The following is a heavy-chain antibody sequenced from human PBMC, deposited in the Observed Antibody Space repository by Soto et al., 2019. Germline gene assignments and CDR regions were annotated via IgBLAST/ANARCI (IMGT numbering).Heavy chain of an antibody. D-gene: IGHD5-12*01. CDR1: GGSISSDF. CDR3: ARGSDFIYSYGMDV. V-gene: IGHV4-59*01. Sequence: QVQLQESGPGLVKPSETLSLTCTVSGGSISSDFWSWIRQPPGKGLEWIGYIFYTGSTNYNPSLKSRVNISVDTSKNQFSLEVRSVIAADTAVYYCARGSDFIYSYGMDVWGQGTTVTVSS. J-gene: IGHJ6*02. CDR2: IFYTGST.